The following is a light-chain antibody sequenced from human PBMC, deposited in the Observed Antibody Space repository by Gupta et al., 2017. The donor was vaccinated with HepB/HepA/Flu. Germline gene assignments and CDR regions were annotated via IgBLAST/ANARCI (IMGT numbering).Light chain of an antibody. Sequence: VMAQEPSLTESAGGTVTRTCASGTGAVTSGYYPHRVQQKPPQAPRALIYSTHTNNSWNPSRFSGSRLGGKAALTLSGVEDEDEDEYHCLLYGGSHVVFGGGTKLTVL. CDR1: TGAVTSGYY. CDR2: STH. CDR3: LLYGGSHVV. J-gene: IGLJ2*01. V-gene: IGLV7-43*01.